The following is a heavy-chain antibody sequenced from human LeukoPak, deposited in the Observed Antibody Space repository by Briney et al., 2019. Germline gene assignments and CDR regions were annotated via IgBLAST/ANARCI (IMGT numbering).Heavy chain of an antibody. V-gene: IGHV1-18*01. CDR2: ISVYNGNT. Sequence: ASVKVSCKASGYTFINYGISWVRQAPGQGLEWMGWISVYNGNTNSAQRLQGRVTMTADTSTNTAYMELRGLRYDDTAVYYCARDRYDFWSAYVGNFPDSWGQGTLVTVSS. CDR3: ARDRYDFWSAYVGNFPDS. J-gene: IGHJ5*01. CDR1: GYTFINYG. D-gene: IGHD3-3*01.